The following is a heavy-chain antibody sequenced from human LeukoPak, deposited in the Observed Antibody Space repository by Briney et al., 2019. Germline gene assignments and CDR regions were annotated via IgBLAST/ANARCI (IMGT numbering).Heavy chain of an antibody. CDR1: GFTFSSYW. Sequence: GGSLRLSCAASGFTFSSYWMSWVRQAPGKGLERVANIKQDGSEKYYVDSVKGRFTISRDNAKNSLYLQMNSLRAEDTAVYCCARVPGALDWLLYYYYYMDVWGKGTTVTVSS. D-gene: IGHD3-9*01. V-gene: IGHV3-7*01. CDR2: IKQDGSEK. CDR3: ARVPGALDWLLYYYYYMDV. J-gene: IGHJ6*03.